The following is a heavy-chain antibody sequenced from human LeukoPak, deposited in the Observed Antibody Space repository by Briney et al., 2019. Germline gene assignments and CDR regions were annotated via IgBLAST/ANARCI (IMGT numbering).Heavy chain of an antibody. CDR2: INHSGST. V-gene: IGHV4-34*01. D-gene: IGHD5-18*01. CDR1: GFTFSDYY. CDR3: ARKGRGYSYGPFDY. J-gene: IGHJ4*02. Sequence: GSLRLSCAASGFTFSDYYMSWIRQPPGKGLEWIGEINHSGSTNYNPSLKSRVTISVDTSKNQFSLKLSSVTAADTAVYYCARKGRGYSYGPFDYWGQGTLVTVSS.